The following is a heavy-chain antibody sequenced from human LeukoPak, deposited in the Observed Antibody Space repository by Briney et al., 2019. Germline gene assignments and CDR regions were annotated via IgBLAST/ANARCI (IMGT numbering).Heavy chain of an antibody. CDR3: ARDKRGDGYGDFDY. CDR1: GFTFSSYA. Sequence: GGSLRLSCAASGFTFSSYAMSWVRQAPGKGLEWVSDISGSGGSTYYADSVKGRFTISRDKSKNTLYLQMNSLRAEDTAVYYCARDKRGDGYGDFDYWGQGTLVTVSS. CDR2: ISGSGGST. D-gene: IGHD5-24*01. J-gene: IGHJ4*02. V-gene: IGHV3-23*01.